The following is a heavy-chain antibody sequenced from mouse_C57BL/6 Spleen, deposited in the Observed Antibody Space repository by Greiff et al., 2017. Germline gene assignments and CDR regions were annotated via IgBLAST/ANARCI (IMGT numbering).Heavy chain of an antibody. CDR3: TTVVATRFDY. V-gene: IGHV6-6*01. J-gene: IGHJ2*01. Sequence: EVKLVESGGGLVQPGGSMKLSCAASGFTFSDAWMDWVRQSPEKGLEWVAEIRNKANNHATYYAESVKGRFTISRDDSKSSVYLQMNSLKAEDTGIYYCTTVVATRFDYWGQGTTLTVSS. D-gene: IGHD1-1*01. CDR1: GFTFSDAW. CDR2: IRNKANNHAT.